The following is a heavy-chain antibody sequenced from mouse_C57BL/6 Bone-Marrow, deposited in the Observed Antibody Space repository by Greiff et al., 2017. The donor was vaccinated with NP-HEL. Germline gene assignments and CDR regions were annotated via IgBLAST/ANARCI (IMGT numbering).Heavy chain of an antibody. V-gene: IGHV5-4*01. J-gene: IGHJ3*01. CDR1: GFTFSSYA. CDR3: ARGYDGYPFAY. CDR2: ISDDGSYT. D-gene: IGHD2-3*01. Sequence: EVQRVESGGGLVKPGGSLKLSCAASGFTFSSYAMSWVRQTPEKRLEWVATISDDGSYTYYPDNVKGRFTISRDNAKNNLYLQMSHLKSEDTAMYYCARGYDGYPFAYWGQGTLVTVSA.